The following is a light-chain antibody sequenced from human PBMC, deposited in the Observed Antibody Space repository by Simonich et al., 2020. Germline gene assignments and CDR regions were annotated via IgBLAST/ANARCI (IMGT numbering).Light chain of an antibody. CDR1: QSVSSSY. J-gene: IGKJ1*01. CDR2: DAS. Sequence: EIVLTQSPGTLSLSPGERATLSCRASQSVSSSYLACYQQKPGLAPRLLIYDASSRATGLPDRCSGSGSGTDFTLTISRLEPEDFAVYYCQQYGSSPETFGQGTKVEIK. V-gene: IGKV3D-20*01. CDR3: QQYGSSPET.